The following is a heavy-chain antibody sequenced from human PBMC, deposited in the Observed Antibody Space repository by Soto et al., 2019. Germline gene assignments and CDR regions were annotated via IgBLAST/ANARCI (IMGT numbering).Heavy chain of an antibody. Sequence: GGSLRLSCAASGFTLRGYAMVWVSQASGKGLEYVSGISSNGVGTYYANAVQGRFTISRDNSKNTVYLQMGSLRPEDMAVYYCARRARPDFYYMDVWGKGTTVTVSS. D-gene: IGHD6-6*01. V-gene: IGHV3-64*01. CDR3: ARRARPDFYYMDV. CDR2: ISSNGVGT. J-gene: IGHJ6*03. CDR1: GFTLRGYA.